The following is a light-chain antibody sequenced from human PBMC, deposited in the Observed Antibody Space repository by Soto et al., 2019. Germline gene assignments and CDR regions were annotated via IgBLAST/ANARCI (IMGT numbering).Light chain of an antibody. CDR3: NSYTTLSNRV. J-gene: IGLJ1*01. V-gene: IGLV2-14*01. CDR2: EVT. Sequence: QSVLTQPASVSGSPGQSTTISCTGTSSDIGAYNYVSWYQQHPGKAPKLLIYEVTNRPSGVSDRFSGSKSGNTASLTISGLQAEDEANYYCNSYTTLSNRVFGTGTKVT. CDR1: SSDIGAYNY.